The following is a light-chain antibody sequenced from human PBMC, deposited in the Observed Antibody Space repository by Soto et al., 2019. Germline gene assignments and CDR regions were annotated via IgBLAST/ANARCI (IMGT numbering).Light chain of an antibody. CDR2: GAS. J-gene: IGKJ1*01. V-gene: IGKV3-20*01. CDR3: QLYGTSQGT. Sequence: EIVLTQSPGTLSLSPGERATLSCRASQSISSSYLGWYQQKPGQAPRLLIYGASSRAPGIPDRFSGSGSGTDFTLTISRLEPEDFAVYYCQLYGTSQGTFGQGTKVEIK. CDR1: QSISSSY.